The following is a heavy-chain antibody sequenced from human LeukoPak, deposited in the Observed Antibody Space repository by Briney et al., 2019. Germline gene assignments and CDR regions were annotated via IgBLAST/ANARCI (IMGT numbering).Heavy chain of an antibody. V-gene: IGHV1-69*04. D-gene: IGHD3-22*01. CDR3: AGEPLSGYYDSSGYLDY. Sequence: SVKVSCKASGGTFSSYAISWVRQAPGQGLEWMGRIIPILGIANYAQKFQGRVTITADKSTSPAYMELSSLRSEDTAVYYCAGEPLSGYYDSSGYLDYWGQGTLVTVSS. CDR1: GGTFSSYA. J-gene: IGHJ4*02. CDR2: IIPILGIA.